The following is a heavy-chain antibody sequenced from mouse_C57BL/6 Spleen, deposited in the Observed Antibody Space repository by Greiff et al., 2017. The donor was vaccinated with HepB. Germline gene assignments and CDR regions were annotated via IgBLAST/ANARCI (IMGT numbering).Heavy chain of an antibody. V-gene: IGHV2-6*01. Sequence: VMLVESGPGLVAPSQSLSITCTVSGFSFTSYGVDWVRQSPGKGLEWLGVIWGVGSTNYNSALKSRLSISKDNSKSQVFLKMNSLQTDDTAMYYCASEWVDYPFAYWGQGTLVTVSA. CDR2: IWGVGST. J-gene: IGHJ3*01. CDR3: ASEWVDYPFAY. CDR1: GFSFTSYG. D-gene: IGHD2-4*01.